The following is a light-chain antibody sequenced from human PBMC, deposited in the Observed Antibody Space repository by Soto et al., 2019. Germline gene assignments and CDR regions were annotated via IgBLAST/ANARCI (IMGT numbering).Light chain of an antibody. CDR3: QQYGSSSYT. J-gene: IGKJ2*01. Sequence: EIVLTQSPGTLSLSPGEGATLSCRASQSVASSYLAWYQQKPGQAPRLLIYGASNRATGIPDRFSGGGSGTDFTLTISRLEPEDFAGYYCQQYGSSSYTFGQGTKLEIK. CDR1: QSVASSY. V-gene: IGKV3-20*01. CDR2: GAS.